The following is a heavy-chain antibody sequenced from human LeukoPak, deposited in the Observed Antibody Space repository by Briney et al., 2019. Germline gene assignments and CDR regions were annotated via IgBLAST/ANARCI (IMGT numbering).Heavy chain of an antibody. CDR3: AKSLTGYHISDY. J-gene: IGHJ4*02. V-gene: IGHV3-23*01. D-gene: IGHD3-9*01. CDR1: GFTFSSYW. CDR2: ISGSGGST. Sequence: GGSLRLSCAASGFTFSSYWMHWVRQAPGKGLEWVSAISGSGGSTYYADSVKGRFTISRDNSKNTLYLQMNSLRAEDTAVYYCAKSLTGYHISDYWGQGTLVTVSS.